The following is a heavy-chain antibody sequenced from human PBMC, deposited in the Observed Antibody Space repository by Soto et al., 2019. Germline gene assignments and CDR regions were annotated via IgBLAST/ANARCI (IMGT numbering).Heavy chain of an antibody. CDR1: GFTFTTSS. D-gene: IGHD7-27*01. CDR2: IDGSGSPI. V-gene: IGHV3-48*02. Sequence: LRLSCAASGFTFTTSSMNWVRQAPGKGLEWVSYIDGSGSPIYYADSVKGRFTISRDNAKNSLYLQMKSLRDEDTAVYYCARGGETNSFYYYGMDVWGQGTTVTVSS. J-gene: IGHJ6*02. CDR3: ARGGETNSFYYYGMDV.